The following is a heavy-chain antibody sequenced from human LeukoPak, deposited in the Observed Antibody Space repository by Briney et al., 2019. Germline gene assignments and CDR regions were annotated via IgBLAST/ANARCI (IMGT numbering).Heavy chain of an antibody. CDR3: ARYVVVPAANQGGNWFDL. CDR2: IIPILGIA. J-gene: IGHJ5*02. V-gene: IGHV1-69*02. CDR1: VGTLSSHT. Sequence: SVTDSCKAYVGTLSSHTISWVRQPPGQGRDGMGRIIPILGIANYAHKLQGRVTITADKSTSTAYMEVSSLRSEDTAVYYCARYVVVPAANQGGNWFDLWGQGTLVSVSS. D-gene: IGHD2-2*01.